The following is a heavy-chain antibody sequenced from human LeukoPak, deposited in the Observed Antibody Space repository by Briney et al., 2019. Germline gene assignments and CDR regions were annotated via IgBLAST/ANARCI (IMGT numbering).Heavy chain of an antibody. V-gene: IGHV4-59*08. CDR2: INYSGST. CDR1: GGSISSYY. Sequence: SETLSLTCTVSGGSISSYYWSWIRQPPWKGLEWIGYINYSGSTNYNASLKSRVTMSVDTSKKQFSLTLSSVTAADTAVYYCARHRCTSTSCYFDYSYGMDVWGQGTTVTVSS. D-gene: IGHD2-2*01. CDR3: ARHRCTSTSCYFDYSYGMDV. J-gene: IGHJ6*02.